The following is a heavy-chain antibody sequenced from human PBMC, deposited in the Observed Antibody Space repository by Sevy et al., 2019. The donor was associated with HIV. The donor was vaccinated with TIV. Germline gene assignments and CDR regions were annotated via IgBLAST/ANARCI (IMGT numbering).Heavy chain of an antibody. J-gene: IGHJ4*02. CDR2: LSFGCGEI. V-gene: IGHV3-23*01. CDR3: AREGCTKPHDF. D-gene: IGHD2-8*01. CDR1: GFIFSKYS. Sequence: GGSLRLSCAASGFIFSKYSMSWVRQPPGKGLEWVSTLSFGCGEINYADSVKGRFTISRDNSKSSVYLQMNTLRPEDTAVYYCAREGCTKPHDFWGQGTLVTVSS.